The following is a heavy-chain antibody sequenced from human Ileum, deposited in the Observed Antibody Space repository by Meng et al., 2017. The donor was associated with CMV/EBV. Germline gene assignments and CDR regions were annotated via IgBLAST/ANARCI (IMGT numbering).Heavy chain of an antibody. V-gene: IGHV3-74*01. CDR2: INSDGSAT. D-gene: IGHD2-21*02. Sequence: GGSLRLSCAASGFSFSSYWMHWVRQAPGKGLVWVSRINSDGSATFYADYVKGRFTISRDNAKNALFLQMNSLRAEDTAMYYCTCIPVTGGQGTLVTVSS. CDR1: GFSFSSYW. J-gene: IGHJ4*02. CDR3: TCIPVT.